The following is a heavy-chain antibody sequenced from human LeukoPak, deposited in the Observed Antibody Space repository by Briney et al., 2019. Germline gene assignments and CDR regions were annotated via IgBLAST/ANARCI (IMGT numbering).Heavy chain of an antibody. CDR2: IYYSGST. D-gene: IGHD3-22*01. CDR1: GGSISSSSYY. Sequence: SETPSLTCTVSGGSISSSSYYWSWIRQHPGKGLEWIGYIYYSGSTYYNPSLKSRVTISVDTSKNQFSLKLSSVTAADTAVYYCARYFDSSGRDVFDIWGQGTLVTVSS. CDR3: ARYFDSSGRDVFDI. V-gene: IGHV4-31*03. J-gene: IGHJ3*02.